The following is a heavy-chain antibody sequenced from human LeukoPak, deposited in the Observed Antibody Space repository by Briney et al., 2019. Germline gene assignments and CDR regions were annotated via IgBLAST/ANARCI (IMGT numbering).Heavy chain of an antibody. Sequence: PSETLSLTCTVSGGSISSYYWSWIRQPPGKGLEWIGYIYYSGSTNYNPSLKSRVTISVDTSKNQFSLKLSSVTAADTAVYYCARAGDYGDYKRPRYNWFDPWGQGTLVTVSS. J-gene: IGHJ5*02. CDR2: IYYSGST. CDR1: GGSISSYY. V-gene: IGHV4-59*01. CDR3: ARAGDYGDYKRPRYNWFDP. D-gene: IGHD4-17*01.